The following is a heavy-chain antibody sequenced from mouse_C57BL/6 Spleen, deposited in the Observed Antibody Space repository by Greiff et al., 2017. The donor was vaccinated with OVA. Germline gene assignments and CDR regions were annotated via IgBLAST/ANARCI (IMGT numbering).Heavy chain of an antibody. CDR3: ARESSPTWFAY. CDR2: IYPGDGDT. V-gene: IGHV1-80*01. Sequence: VVESGASVKISCTASGYAFSSYWMNWVKQRPGKGLEWIGQIYPGDGDTNYNGKFKGKATLTADKSSSTAYMQLSSLTSEDSAVYFCARESSPTWFAYWGQGTLVTVSA. J-gene: IGHJ3*01. CDR1: GYAFSSYW. D-gene: IGHD6-5*01.